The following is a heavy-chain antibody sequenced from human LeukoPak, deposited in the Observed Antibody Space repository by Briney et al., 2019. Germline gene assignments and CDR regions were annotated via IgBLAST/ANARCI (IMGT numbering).Heavy chain of an antibody. CDR3: ARDHATIVIAAAFDY. Sequence: GGSLRLSCAASGFTFSIYAMSWVRQAPGKALEWVSAFSCSGGSTYYADSVKGRLTISRDNSKNTLYLQMNSLRAEDTAVYYCARDHATIVIAAAFDYWGQGTVVTVSS. V-gene: IGHV3-23*01. CDR2: FSCSGGST. D-gene: IGHD6-13*01. J-gene: IGHJ4*02. CDR1: GFTFSIYA.